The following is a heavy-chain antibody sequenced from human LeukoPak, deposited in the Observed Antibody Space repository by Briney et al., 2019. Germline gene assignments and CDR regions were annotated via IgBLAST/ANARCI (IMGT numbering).Heavy chain of an antibody. CDR3: ARDECGGDCYSSFDI. Sequence: ASVTVSCTASGYTFSGYYMHWVRQAPGQGPEWMGWINPNSGGTNYAQKFQGRVTMTRDTSISTAYMEVTRLRSDDTAVYYCARDECGGDCYSSFDIWGQGTMVTVSS. D-gene: IGHD2-21*02. CDR1: GYTFSGYY. CDR2: INPNSGGT. J-gene: IGHJ3*02. V-gene: IGHV1-2*02.